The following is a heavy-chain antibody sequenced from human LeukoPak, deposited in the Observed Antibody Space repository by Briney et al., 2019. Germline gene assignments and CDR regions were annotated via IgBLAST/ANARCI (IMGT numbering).Heavy chain of an antibody. Sequence: SETLSLTCTVSGGSISSDVYYWRWLRQDPGKGLEGIGYIYYSGITYYNPSLKSRVPISLDKSQNQFSLTLNSVTAADTAVYYCARGGVYYGSGSNWFDPWGQGTRVTVSS. V-gene: IGHV4-31*03. D-gene: IGHD3-10*01. CDR1: GGSISSDVYY. J-gene: IGHJ5*02. CDR2: IYYSGIT. CDR3: ARGGVYYGSGSNWFDP.